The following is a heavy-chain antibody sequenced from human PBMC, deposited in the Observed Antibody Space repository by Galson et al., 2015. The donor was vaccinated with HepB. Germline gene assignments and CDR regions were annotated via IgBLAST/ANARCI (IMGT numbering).Heavy chain of an antibody. CDR3: ARASIIITPDC. Sequence: SLRLSCAASGFTFSTYWMRWVRQAPGRGPEWVANIKQDGGERYYLDSVKGRFTISRDNAKNSLYLQMNSLSAEDTAVYYCARASIIITPDCWGQGTLVTASS. CDR2: IKQDGGER. D-gene: IGHD3-16*01. J-gene: IGHJ4*02. CDR1: GFTFSTYW. V-gene: IGHV3-7*03.